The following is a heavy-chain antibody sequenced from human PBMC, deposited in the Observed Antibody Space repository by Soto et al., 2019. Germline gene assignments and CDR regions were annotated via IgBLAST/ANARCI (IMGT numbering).Heavy chain of an antibody. V-gene: IGHV1-69*13. CDR2: IIPIFGTA. Sequence: SVKVSCKASGYTFTSYGISWVRQAPGQGLEWMGGIIPIFGTANYAQKFQGRVTITADESTSTAYMELSSLRSEDTAVYYCAREARGYGMDVWGQGTTVTVSS. CDR1: GYTFTSYG. CDR3: AREARGYGMDV. J-gene: IGHJ6*02.